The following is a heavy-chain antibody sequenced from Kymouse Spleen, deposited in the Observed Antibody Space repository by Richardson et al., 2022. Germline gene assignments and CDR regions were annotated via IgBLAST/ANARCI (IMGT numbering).Heavy chain of an antibody. CDR3: AREGIITTPKIVGYGMDV. D-gene: IGHD1-14*01,IGHD1-20*01,IGHD1-7*01. CDR2: INHSGST. J-gene: IGHJ6*02. CDR1: GGSFSGYY. Sequence: QVQLQQWGAGLLKPSETLSLTCAVYGGSFSGYYWSWIRQPPGKGLEWIGEINHSGSTNYNPSLKSRVTISVDTSKNQFSLKLSSVTAADTAVYYCAREGIITTPKIVGYGMDVWGQGTTVTVSS. V-gene: IGHV4-34*01.